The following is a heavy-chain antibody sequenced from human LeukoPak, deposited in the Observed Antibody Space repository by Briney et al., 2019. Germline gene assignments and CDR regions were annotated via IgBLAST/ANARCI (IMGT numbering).Heavy chain of an antibody. Sequence: PGGSLRLSFAASGFIFSSYNMNWVRQAPGKGLEWVSSISSRSRDVYYADSVKGRFTISRDNTKSSLFLQMDSLRAEDTAVYYCASTIVTTVYPPGWYFDLWGRGTQVTVSS. CDR2: ISSRSRDV. V-gene: IGHV3-21*06. J-gene: IGHJ2*01. CDR1: GFIFSSYN. D-gene: IGHD4-17*01. CDR3: ASTIVTTVYPPGWYFDL.